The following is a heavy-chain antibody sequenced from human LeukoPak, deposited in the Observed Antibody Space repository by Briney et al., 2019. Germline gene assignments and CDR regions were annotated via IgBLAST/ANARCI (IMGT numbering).Heavy chain of an antibody. CDR2: IYTSGST. CDR1: GGSISSYY. J-gene: IGHJ3*02. Sequence: PETLSLTCTVSGGSISSYYWSWIRRPAGKGLEWIGRIYTSGSTNYNPSLKSRVTMSVDTSKNQFSLKLSSVTAADTAVYYCARDIGMITFGGVIVAIGGPDAFDIWGQGTMVTVSS. CDR3: ARDIGMITFGGVIVAIGGPDAFDI. D-gene: IGHD3-16*02. V-gene: IGHV4-4*07.